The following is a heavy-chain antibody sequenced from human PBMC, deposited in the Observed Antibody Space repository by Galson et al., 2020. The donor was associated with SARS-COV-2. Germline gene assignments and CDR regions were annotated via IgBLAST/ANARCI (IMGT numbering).Heavy chain of an antibody. J-gene: IGHJ4*02. D-gene: IGHD6-19*01. CDR3: ARSVSGGWYFFDF. CDR2: VCSSGSS. V-gene: IGHV4-4*07. CDR1: SGSISTYC. Sequence: SETLSLTCTVPSGSISTYCWNWIRQPAGKGLEWMGRVCSSGSSNYNPSLKSRVTMTVDTSKNQISLRVTSVTAADTAVYSCARSVSGGWYFFDFWGQGTLVTVSS.